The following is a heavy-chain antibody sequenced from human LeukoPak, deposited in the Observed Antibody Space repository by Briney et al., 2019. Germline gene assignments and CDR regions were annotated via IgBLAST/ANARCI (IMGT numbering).Heavy chain of an antibody. CDR2: IYYSGST. CDR1: GGSISSYY. V-gene: IGHV4-59*01. D-gene: IGHD2-8*01. Sequence: SETLSLTCTVSGGSISSYYWSWIRQPPGKGLEWIGYIYYSGSTNYNPSLKSRVTISVDTSKNQFSLKLSSVTAADTAVYYCAREYDTCAFDIRGQGTMVTVSS. J-gene: IGHJ3*02. CDR3: AREYDTCAFDI.